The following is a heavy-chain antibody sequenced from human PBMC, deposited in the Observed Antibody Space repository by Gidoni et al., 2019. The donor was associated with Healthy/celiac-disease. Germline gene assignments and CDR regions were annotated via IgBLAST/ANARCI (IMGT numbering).Heavy chain of an antibody. CDR1: GGSISSYY. D-gene: IGHD6-19*01. Sequence: QVQLQESGPGLVKPSETLSLTCTVSGGSISSYYWSWIRQPPGKGLEWIGYIYYSGSTNYNPSLKSRVTISVDTSKNQFSLKLSSVTAADTAVYYCAAVAGTNHFDYWGQGTLVTVSS. V-gene: IGHV4-59*01. J-gene: IGHJ4*02. CDR2: IYYSGST. CDR3: AAVAGTNHFDY.